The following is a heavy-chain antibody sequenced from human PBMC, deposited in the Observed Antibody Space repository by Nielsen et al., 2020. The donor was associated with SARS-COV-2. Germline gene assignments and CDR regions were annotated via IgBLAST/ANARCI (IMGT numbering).Heavy chain of an antibody. CDR2: ISYDGSNK. J-gene: IGHJ4*02. Sequence: GGSLRLSCAASGFTFSNAWMSWVRQAPGKGLEWVAVISYDGSNKYYADSVKGRFTISRDNSKNTLYLQMNSLRAEDTAVYYCARQLTAMVTWGRDYWGQGTLVTVSS. V-gene: IGHV3-30*03. D-gene: IGHD5-18*01. CDR1: GFTFSNAW. CDR3: ARQLTAMVTWGRDY.